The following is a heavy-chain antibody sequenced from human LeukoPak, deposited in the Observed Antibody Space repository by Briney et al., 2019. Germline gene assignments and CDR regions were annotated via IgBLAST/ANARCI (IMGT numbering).Heavy chain of an antibody. V-gene: IGHV4-4*02. CDR2: IYHSGST. CDR3: ARGTMVRGVISYPAGAFDI. Sequence: SETLSLTCAVSGGSISSSNWWSWVRQPPGKGLEWIGEIYHSGSTNYNPSLKSRVTISVDKSKNQFSLKLSSVTAADTAVYYCARGTMVRGVISYPAGAFDIWGQGTMVTVSS. D-gene: IGHD3-10*01. J-gene: IGHJ3*02. CDR1: GGSISSSNW.